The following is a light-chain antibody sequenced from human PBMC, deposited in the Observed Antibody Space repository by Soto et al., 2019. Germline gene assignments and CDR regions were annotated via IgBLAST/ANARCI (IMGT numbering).Light chain of an antibody. CDR2: DAS. Sequence: EIVLTQSPDTLSLSPGERATLSCRASQSVSSSLAWYQQKPGQAPRLLIYDASKRATGIPARFSGSGSGTDFTLTISSLEPEDFAVDYCQQRSNWPPEVTFGPGTKVDIK. V-gene: IGKV3-11*01. CDR1: QSVSSS. J-gene: IGKJ3*01. CDR3: QQRSNWPPEVT.